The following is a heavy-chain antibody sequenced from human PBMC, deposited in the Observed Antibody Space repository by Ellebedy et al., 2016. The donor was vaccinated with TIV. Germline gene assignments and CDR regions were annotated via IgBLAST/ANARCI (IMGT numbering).Heavy chain of an antibody. D-gene: IGHD3-10*01. CDR1: GYTFTNYV. CDR2: ISAYNGNT. Sequence: ASVKVSCXASGYTFTNYVLTWVRQAPGQGPESMGWISAYNGNTNYVQKFQDRVTMTTDTSTSTAYMELRSLRSDDTAVYYCVRTMVRGVPTLDYWGRGTLVTVSS. CDR3: VRTMVRGVPTLDY. V-gene: IGHV1-18*01. J-gene: IGHJ4*02.